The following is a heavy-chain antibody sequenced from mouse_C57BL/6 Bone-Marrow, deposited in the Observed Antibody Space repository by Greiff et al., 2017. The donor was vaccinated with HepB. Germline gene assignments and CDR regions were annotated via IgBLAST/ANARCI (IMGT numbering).Heavy chain of an antibody. CDR2: IDPSDSET. Sequence: VQLQQPGAELVRPGSSVKLSCKASGYTFTSYWMHWVKQRPIQGLEWIGNIDPSDSETHYNQKFKDKATLTVDKSSSTAYMQLSSLTSEDSAVYYCARSGEAPVYYDYDDGAWFAYWGQGTLVTVSA. CDR1: GYTFTSYW. CDR3: ARSGEAPVYYDYDDGAWFAY. D-gene: IGHD2-4*01. J-gene: IGHJ3*01. V-gene: IGHV1-52*01.